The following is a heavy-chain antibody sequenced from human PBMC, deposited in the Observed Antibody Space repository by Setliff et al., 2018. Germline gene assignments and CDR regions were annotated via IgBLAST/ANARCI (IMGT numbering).Heavy chain of an antibody. CDR3: ASGLNNRDSTPGDY. D-gene: IGHD2-21*02. Sequence: KTSETLSLTCTVSGDSISSGSSFWTWIRQPAGQGLEWIGRSYITGSTNYNPSLRSRVTISIDTSKNQLSLKLNSVTAADTAVYYCASGLNNRDSTPGDYWGQGTLVTVSS. V-gene: IGHV4-61*02. CDR1: GDSISSGSSF. CDR2: SYITGST. J-gene: IGHJ4*02.